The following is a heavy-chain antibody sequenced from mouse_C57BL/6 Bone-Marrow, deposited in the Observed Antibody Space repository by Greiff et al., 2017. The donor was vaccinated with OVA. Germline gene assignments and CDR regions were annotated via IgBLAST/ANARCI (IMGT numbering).Heavy chain of an antibody. CDR1: GFNIKNTY. CDR2: IDPANGNT. D-gene: IGHD2-4*01. J-gene: IGHJ3*01. V-gene: IGHV14-3*01. CDR3: AAGWMEGDDYDDGSWFAY. Sequence: EVQLQQSVAELVRPGASVKLSCTASGFNIKNTYMHWVKQRPEQGLEWIGRIDPANGNTKYAPKFQGKATITADTSSNTAYLQLSSLTSEDTAIYYCAAGWMEGDDYDDGSWFAYWGQGTLVTVSA.